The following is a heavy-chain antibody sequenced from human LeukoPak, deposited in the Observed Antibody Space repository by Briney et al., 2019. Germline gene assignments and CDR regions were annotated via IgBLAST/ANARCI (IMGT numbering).Heavy chain of an antibody. Sequence: GGSLRLSCAASGFAFSNYWISWVRQTPGKGLEWVASINLDGSEKYYVDSVKGRFTISRDNAKNSLFLQINSLRAEDTALYYCARRYCGDGRCYKFDYWGQGTLVTVSS. D-gene: IGHD2-15*01. CDR2: INLDGSEK. CDR3: ARRYCGDGRCYKFDY. CDR1: GFAFSNYW. V-gene: IGHV3-7*01. J-gene: IGHJ4*02.